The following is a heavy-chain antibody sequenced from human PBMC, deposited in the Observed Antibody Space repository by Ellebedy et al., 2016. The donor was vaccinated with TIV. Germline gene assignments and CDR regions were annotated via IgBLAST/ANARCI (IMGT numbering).Heavy chain of an antibody. CDR3: ATAPMDV. CDR1: GFTFRDYG. Sequence: PGGSLRLSCAASGFTFRDYGMSWVRQAPGKGLEWVANINQDGSESHYVDSVKGRITISRDNAKNSMYLQMNSLRVEDTALYYCATAPMDVWGKGTTINVSS. V-gene: IGHV3-7*01. D-gene: IGHD2-15*01. J-gene: IGHJ6*03. CDR2: INQDGSES.